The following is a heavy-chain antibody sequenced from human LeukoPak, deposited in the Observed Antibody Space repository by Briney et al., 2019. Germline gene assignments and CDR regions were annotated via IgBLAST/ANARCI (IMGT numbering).Heavy chain of an antibody. J-gene: IGHJ6*02. CDR3: ARGIEQYYYVMDV. Sequence: GGSLRLSCAASGFSFSRYGMHWVRQAPGKGLEWVAVIWYDGSNKYYADSVKGRFTISRDNSKNTLYLQMNTLRAEDTAVYFCARGIEQYYYVMDVWGQGTTVTVSS. D-gene: IGHD1/OR15-1a*01. CDR2: IWYDGSNK. CDR1: GFSFSRYG. V-gene: IGHV3-33*01.